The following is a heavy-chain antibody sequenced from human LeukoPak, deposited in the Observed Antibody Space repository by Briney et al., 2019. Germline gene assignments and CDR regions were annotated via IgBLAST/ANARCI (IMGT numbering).Heavy chain of an antibody. Sequence: SETLSLTCAVYGGSFSGYYWSWIRQPPGKGLEWIGEINHSGSTNYNPSLKSRVTISVDTSKNHFSLKLSSVTAANTAVYYCARRLAGTEDYWGQGTLVTVSS. V-gene: IGHV4-34*01. J-gene: IGHJ4*02. CDR1: GGSFSGYY. CDR2: INHSGST. CDR3: ARRLAGTEDY. D-gene: IGHD6-13*01.